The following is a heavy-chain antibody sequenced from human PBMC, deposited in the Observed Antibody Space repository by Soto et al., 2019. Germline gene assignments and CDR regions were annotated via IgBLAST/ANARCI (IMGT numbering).Heavy chain of an antibody. J-gene: IGHJ6*02. CDR3: AKDQQTFDWPWCMDV. Sequence: GGSLRLSCEAWGFSFSSYAMSWVRQAPGKGLEWVSAISGSGSSTYNADSVKGRFTISRDNSKNTVYLQMNSLRAEDTAVYYCAKDQQTFDWPWCMDVWGQGTTVTVSS. CDR1: GFSFSSYA. CDR2: ISGSGSST. V-gene: IGHV3-23*01. D-gene: IGHD3-9*01.